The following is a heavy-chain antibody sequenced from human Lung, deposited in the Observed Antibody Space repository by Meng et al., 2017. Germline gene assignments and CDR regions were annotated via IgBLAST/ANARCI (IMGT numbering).Heavy chain of an antibody. J-gene: IGHJ2*01. CDR3: ARGQKGYFDL. Sequence: VQRQESGPGLVTPSQTLSLTCTVSGGSISSSNYYWSWIRQPPGKGLEWSGHIYNSGSTYYNPSLKSRITISVDTSKNQFSLKLSSVTAADTAVYYCARGQKGYFDLWGRGTLVTVSS. CDR2: IYNSGST. V-gene: IGHV4-30-4*01. CDR1: GGSISSSNYY.